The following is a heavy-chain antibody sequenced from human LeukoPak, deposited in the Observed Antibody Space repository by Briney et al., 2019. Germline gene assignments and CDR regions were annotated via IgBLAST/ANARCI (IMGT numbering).Heavy chain of an antibody. Sequence: GGSLRLPCAVSGFSVSSNYMSWVRQAPGKGLEWVSVIYNGDTTYYADSVKGRFTISRDNSKNTLYLQMKSLRAEDTAVYYCARDSIYAFDIWGQGTMVTVSS. J-gene: IGHJ3*02. CDR1: GFSVSSNY. D-gene: IGHD3-16*02. V-gene: IGHV3-53*01. CDR2: IYNGDTT. CDR3: ARDSIYAFDI.